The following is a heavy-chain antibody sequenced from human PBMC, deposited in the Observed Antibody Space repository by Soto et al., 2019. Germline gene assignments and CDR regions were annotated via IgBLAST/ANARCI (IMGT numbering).Heavy chain of an antibody. CDR2: IGGAAVST. V-gene: IGHV3-23*01. Sequence: EVQLLESGGGLVQPGVSLRLSCEASGFIFSNYAMSWVRQGPGKGLEWVSVIGGAAVSTDCADSVKGRCTVSRDDSKNTVYLQLDSLRDDDTAVYYCAKDSTSYNGIYDPFDIWGQGTMVTVSS. J-gene: IGHJ3*02. CDR1: GFIFSNYA. D-gene: IGHD1-1*01. CDR3: AKDSTSYNGIYDPFDI.